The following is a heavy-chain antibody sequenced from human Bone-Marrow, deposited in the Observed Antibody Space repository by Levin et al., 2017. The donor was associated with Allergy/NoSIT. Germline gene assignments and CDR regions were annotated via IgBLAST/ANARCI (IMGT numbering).Heavy chain of an antibody. Sequence: LGESLKISCAASGFTFNTYWMSWVRQAPGKGLEWVADINQDASATYYVDSVKGRFTISRDNAKNSLYLQMNSLRAEDTAVYYCATIRGYRFDYWGQGTLVTVSS. J-gene: IGHJ4*02. D-gene: IGHD6-13*01. CDR2: INQDASAT. CDR3: ATIRGYRFDY. CDR1: GFTFNTYW. V-gene: IGHV3-7*01.